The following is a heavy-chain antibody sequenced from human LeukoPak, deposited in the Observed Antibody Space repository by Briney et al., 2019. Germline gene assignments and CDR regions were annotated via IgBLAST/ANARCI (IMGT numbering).Heavy chain of an antibody. D-gene: IGHD3-3*01. Sequence: ASVKVSCKASGGTFSSYAISWARQAPGQGLEWMGRINPNSGGTNYAQKFQGRVTMTRDTSISTAYMELSRLRSDDTAVYYCARLYFDFWSGYSDYWGQGTLVTVSS. V-gene: IGHV1-2*06. CDR3: ARLYFDFWSGYSDY. J-gene: IGHJ4*02. CDR1: GGTFSSYA. CDR2: INPNSGGT.